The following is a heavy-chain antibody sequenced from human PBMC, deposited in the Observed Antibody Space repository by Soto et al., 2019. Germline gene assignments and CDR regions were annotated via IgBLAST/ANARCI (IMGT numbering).Heavy chain of an antibody. CDR2: IRPYNGNT. J-gene: IGHJ4*02. D-gene: IGHD3-22*01. CDR1: VYTFTSYG. V-gene: IGHV1-18*01. Sequence: QVQLVQSGAEVKKPGASVKVSCKASVYTFTSYGIVWVRQAPGQGLEWMGWIRPYNGNTNYAQNLQGRVTMTTDTSTSTAYMELRSLRSDDTAVYYRARDLGRELLHFGVASDYWGQGTLVTVSS. CDR3: ARDLGRELLHFGVASDY.